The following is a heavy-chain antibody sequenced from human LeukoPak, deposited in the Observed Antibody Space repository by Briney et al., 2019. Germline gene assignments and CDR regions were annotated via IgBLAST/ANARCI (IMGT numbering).Heavy chain of an antibody. Sequence: ASVKVSCKASGGTFSSYAISWVRQAPGQGLEWMGGIIPIFGTANYAQKFQGRVTITTDESTSTAYMELRSLRSDDTAVYYCARERSSSSWYGGRYFDYWGQGTLVTVSS. D-gene: IGHD6-13*01. J-gene: IGHJ4*02. V-gene: IGHV1-69*05. CDR1: GGTFSSYA. CDR3: ARERSSSSWYGGRYFDY. CDR2: IIPIFGTA.